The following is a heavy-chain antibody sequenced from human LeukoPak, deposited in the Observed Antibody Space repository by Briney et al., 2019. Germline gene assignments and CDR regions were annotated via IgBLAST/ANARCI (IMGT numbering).Heavy chain of an antibody. J-gene: IGHJ6*02. D-gene: IGHD3-22*01. CDR2: IYTSGST. V-gene: IGHV4-4*07. CDR3: ARNYYDSSGYYYGDYYYGMDV. Sequence: SETLSLTCTVPGGSISSYYWSWIRQPAGKGLEWIGRIYTSGSTNYNPSLKSRVTRAVDTSKNQFSLKLSSVTAADTAVYYCARNYYDSSGYYYGDYYYGMDVWGQGTTVTVSS. CDR1: GGSISSYY.